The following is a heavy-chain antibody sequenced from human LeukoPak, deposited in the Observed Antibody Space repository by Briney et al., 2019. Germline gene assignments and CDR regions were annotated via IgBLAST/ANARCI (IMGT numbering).Heavy chain of an antibody. D-gene: IGHD6-13*01. CDR3: ARGSRRSRSLGWFWVDP. V-gene: IGHV4-4*07. J-gene: IGHJ5*02. Sequence: TETLSLTCTVSGGSISSYYWSWIRQPAGKGLEWIGRIYTSGSTNYNPSLKSRVTMSVDTSKNQFSLKLSSVTAADTAVYYCARGSRRSRSLGWFWVDPWGQGTLVTVSS. CDR2: IYTSGST. CDR1: GGSISSYY.